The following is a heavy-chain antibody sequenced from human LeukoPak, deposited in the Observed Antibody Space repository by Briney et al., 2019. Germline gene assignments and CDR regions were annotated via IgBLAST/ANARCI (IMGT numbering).Heavy chain of an antibody. CDR2: ISWDGGST. CDR1: GFTFDDYT. J-gene: IGHJ4*02. CDR3: ATRLPTMIVGYFDY. Sequence: PGGSLRLSCAASGFTFDDYTMHWVRQAPGKGLEWVSLISWDGGSTYYADSVKGRFTISRDNSKNTLYLQMNSLRAEDTAVYYCATRLPTMIVGYFDYWGQGTLVTVSS. D-gene: IGHD3-22*01. V-gene: IGHV3-43*01.